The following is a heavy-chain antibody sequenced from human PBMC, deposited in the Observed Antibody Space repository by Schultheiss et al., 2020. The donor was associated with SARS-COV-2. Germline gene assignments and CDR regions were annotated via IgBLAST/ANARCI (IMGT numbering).Heavy chain of an antibody. CDR3: ASSMGRSAPDY. CDR1: GFTFSSYI. J-gene: IGHJ4*02. Sequence: LSLTCAASGFTFSSYIMNWVRQAPGKGLEWVSSITSSSSYIYHADSVKGRFTISRDNAKNALYLQMNSLRAEDTAVYYCASSMGRSAPDYWGQGTLVTVSS. V-gene: IGHV3-21*01. CDR2: ITSSSSYI. D-gene: IGHD3-10*01.